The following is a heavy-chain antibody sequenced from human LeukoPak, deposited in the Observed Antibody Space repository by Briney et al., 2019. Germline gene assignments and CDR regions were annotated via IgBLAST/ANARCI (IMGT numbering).Heavy chain of an antibody. D-gene: IGHD3-22*01. J-gene: IGHJ4*02. CDR2: ISAYNGNT. CDR1: GYTFTSYG. V-gene: IGHV1-18*01. CDR3: ARLGYYYDSSGYYGHNHFDY. Sequence: GASVKVSCKASGYTFTSYGISWVRQAPGQGLEWVGRISAYNGNTNYAQKLQGRVTMTTDTSTSTAYMELRSLRSDDTAVYYCARLGYYYDSSGYYGHNHFDYWGQGTLVTVSS.